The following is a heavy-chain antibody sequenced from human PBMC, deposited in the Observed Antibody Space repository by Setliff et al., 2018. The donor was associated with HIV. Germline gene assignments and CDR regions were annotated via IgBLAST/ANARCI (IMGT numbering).Heavy chain of an antibody. D-gene: IGHD2-15*01. CDR3: AREGLWNCRGGTCNDGLDI. J-gene: IGHJ3*02. V-gene: IGHV4-4*07. CDR2: IYASGT. CDR1: GGSIGTYY. Sequence: SETLSLTCTVSGGSIGTYYWNWIRLPAGKGLEWIGRIYASGTNYNPSHKSRVTMSLDTSKRQFSLKLTSVTAADTGVYYCAREGLWNCRGGTCNDGLDIWGQGTKVTVSS.